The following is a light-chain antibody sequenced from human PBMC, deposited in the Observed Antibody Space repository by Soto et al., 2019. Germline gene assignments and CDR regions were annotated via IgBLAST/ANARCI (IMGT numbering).Light chain of an antibody. CDR2: NNN. Sequence: QSVLTQPPSASGTPGQRVTISCSGSSSNIGSNTVSWFQQLPGRAPKNLLYNNNHRRSGVPGRFSGSKSGTSASLAISGLQSEDEADYYCSAWDDSLDGHVVFGGGTQLTVL. CDR3: SAWDDSLDGHVV. V-gene: IGLV1-44*01. J-gene: IGLJ7*01. CDR1: SSNIGSNT.